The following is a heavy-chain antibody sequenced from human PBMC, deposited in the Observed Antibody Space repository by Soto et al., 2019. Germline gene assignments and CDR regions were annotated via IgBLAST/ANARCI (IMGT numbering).Heavy chain of an antibody. J-gene: IGHJ6*02. CDR2: IDPSDSYT. Sequence: GESLKISSKGSGYSFTSYWISWVRQMPGKGLEWMGRIDPSDSYTNYSPSFQGHVTFSADKSISTAYLQWSSLKASDTAMYYCARSDSSSWGLVDYVWGQGTTVTVSS. D-gene: IGHD6-13*01. V-gene: IGHV5-10-1*01. CDR1: GYSFTSYW. CDR3: ARSDSSSWGLVDYV.